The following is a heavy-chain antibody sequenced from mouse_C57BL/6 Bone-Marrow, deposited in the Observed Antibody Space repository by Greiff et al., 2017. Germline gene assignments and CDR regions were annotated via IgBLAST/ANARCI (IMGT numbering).Heavy chain of an antibody. CDR1: GFTFSSSA. CDR2: ISSGGDYI. Sequence: DVTLVESGAGLVKPGGSLKLSCAASGFTFSSSAMSWVRQTPEKRLEWVAYISSGGDYIYYADTVKGRFTISRDNARHTLYLQMIRLKSEDTAMYYCTRDSPLYYGSSYWYFDVWGTGTTVTVSS. CDR3: TRDSPLYYGSSYWYFDV. D-gene: IGHD1-1*01. J-gene: IGHJ1*03. V-gene: IGHV5-9-1*02.